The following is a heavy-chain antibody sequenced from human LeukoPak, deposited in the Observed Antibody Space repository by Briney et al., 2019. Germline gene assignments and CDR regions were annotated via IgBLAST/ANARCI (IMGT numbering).Heavy chain of an antibody. D-gene: IGHD2-21*02. CDR1: GGSISSGDYY. CDR2: IYYSGST. V-gene: IGHV4-30-4*01. J-gene: IGHJ4*02. Sequence: PSETLSLTCTVSGGSISSGDYYWSWIRQPPGKGLEWIGYIYYSGSTYYNPSLKSRVTISVDTSKNQFSLKLSSVTAADTAVYYCARDIAYCGGVCYPAYFDYWGQGTLVTVSS. CDR3: ARDIAYCGGVCYPAYFDY.